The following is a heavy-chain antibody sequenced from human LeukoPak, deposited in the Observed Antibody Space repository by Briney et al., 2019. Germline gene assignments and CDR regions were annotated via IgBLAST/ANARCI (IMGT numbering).Heavy chain of an antibody. CDR3: ARWGSLNVDY. D-gene: IGHD3-16*01. Sequence: GGSLRLSCAASGLTVSSNYMSWVRHAPGKGLEWVSVIYSSGSTYYADSVKGRFTISRDNSKNTLYLQMNSLRVEDTAVYYCARWGSLNVDYWGQGTLVTVSS. CDR1: GLTVSSNY. CDR2: IYSSGST. V-gene: IGHV3-66*01. J-gene: IGHJ4*02.